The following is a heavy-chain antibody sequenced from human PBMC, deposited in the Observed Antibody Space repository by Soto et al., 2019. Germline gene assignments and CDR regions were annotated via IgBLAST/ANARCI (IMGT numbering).Heavy chain of an antibody. V-gene: IGHV3-9*01. J-gene: IGHJ4*02. D-gene: IGHD5-12*01. CDR2: LSWNSGSI. CDR1: GFTFDDYA. CDR3: AKALSGYATNFDY. Sequence: SCAASGFTFDDYAMHWVRQAPGKGLEWVSGLSWNSGSIGYADSVKGRFTISRDNAKNSLYLQMNSLRTEDTALYYCAKALSGYATNFDYWGQGTLVTVSS.